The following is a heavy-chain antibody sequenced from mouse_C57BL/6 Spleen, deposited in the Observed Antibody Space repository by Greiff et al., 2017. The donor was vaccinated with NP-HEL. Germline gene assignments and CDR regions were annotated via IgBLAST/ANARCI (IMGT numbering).Heavy chain of an antibody. V-gene: IGHV5-4*03. J-gene: IGHJ4*01. CDR2: ISDGGSYT. CDR3: ARVSDYYAMDY. CDR1: GFTFSSYA. Sequence: EVKLMESGGGLVKPGGSLKLSCAASGFTFSSYAMSWVRQTPEKRLEWVATISDGGSYTYYPDNVKGRFTISRDNAKNNLYLQMSHLKSEDTAMYYCARVSDYYAMDYWGQGTSVTVSS.